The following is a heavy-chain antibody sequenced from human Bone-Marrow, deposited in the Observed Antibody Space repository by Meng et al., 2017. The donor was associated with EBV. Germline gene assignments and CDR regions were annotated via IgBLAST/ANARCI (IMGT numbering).Heavy chain of an antibody. CDR1: GFSISNNY. J-gene: IGHJ5*02. CDR2: IFRDGNT. CDR3: ASLAVAAPFDP. D-gene: IGHD6-19*01. Sequence: GHLEESGGGLVPPGGSLRLSCAASGFSISNNYMSWVRQAPGKGPEWVSAIFRDGNTYYADSVRGRFTISRDNSKNTLYLQMDSVRAEDTAVYYCASLAVAAPFDPWGQGTLVTVSS. V-gene: IGHV3-53*01.